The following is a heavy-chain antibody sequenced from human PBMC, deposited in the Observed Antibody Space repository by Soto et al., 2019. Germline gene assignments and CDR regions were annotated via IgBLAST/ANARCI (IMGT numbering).Heavy chain of an antibody. CDR3: ARGLYREYGHDS. V-gene: IGHV3-74*01. CDR1: GFTFGNFW. CDR2: INSDGST. Sequence: EVQLVESGGGLVQPGGSLRLSCAASGFTFGNFWMHWVRQAPGKGLGWVSRINSDGSTSYADSVKGRLTISRDNAKDAVYLQMNSLRADDTAVYYCARGLYREYGHDSWGQGALVTVSS. D-gene: IGHD3-10*01. J-gene: IGHJ5*01.